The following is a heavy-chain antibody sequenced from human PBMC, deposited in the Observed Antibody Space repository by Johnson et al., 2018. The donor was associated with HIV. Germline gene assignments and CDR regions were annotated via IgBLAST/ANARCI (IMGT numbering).Heavy chain of an antibody. Sequence: QVQLVESGGGVVQPGGSLRLSCAASGFIFNTFGMHWVRQAPGKGLEWVAFIRYDGSIQYYADSVQGRFTISRDNSKNTLYLQMHSLRLEDTAVYYCAKVRWLRLDNEAFDIWGQGTMVTVSS. V-gene: IGHV3-30*02. CDR1: GFIFNTFG. CDR2: IRYDGSIQ. CDR3: AKVRWLRLDNEAFDI. J-gene: IGHJ3*02. D-gene: IGHD5-12*01.